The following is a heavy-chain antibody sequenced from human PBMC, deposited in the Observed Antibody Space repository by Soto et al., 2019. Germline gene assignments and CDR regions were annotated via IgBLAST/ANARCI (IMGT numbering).Heavy chain of an antibody. J-gene: IGHJ6*02. CDR2: INPNSGGT. D-gene: IGHD7-27*01. V-gene: IGHV1-2*04. Sequence: QVQLVQSGAEVKKPGASVKVSCKASGYTFTGYYMHWVRQAPGQGLEWMGWINPNSGGTNYAQKFQGWVTMTRDTSISTAYMELRRIRSDATAVYYCARGGWGSFDSYYYGMDVWGQGTTVTVSS. CDR3: ARGGWGSFDSYYYGMDV. CDR1: GYTFTGYY.